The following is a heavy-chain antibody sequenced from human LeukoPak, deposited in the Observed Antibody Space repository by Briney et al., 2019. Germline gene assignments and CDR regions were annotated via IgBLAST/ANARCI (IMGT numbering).Heavy chain of an antibody. V-gene: IGHV3-23*01. Sequence: GGSLRLSCAASGFTFSSYAMSWARQTPGKGLEWVSALYGSGETTYYADSVKGRFTVSRDNSKNTLYLQMDGLRAEDTAVYYCAKMAGMTRQVYYMDVWGKGATVTVSS. CDR3: AKMAGMTRQVYYMDV. CDR1: GFTFSSYA. J-gene: IGHJ6*03. CDR2: LYGSGETT. D-gene: IGHD1-1*01.